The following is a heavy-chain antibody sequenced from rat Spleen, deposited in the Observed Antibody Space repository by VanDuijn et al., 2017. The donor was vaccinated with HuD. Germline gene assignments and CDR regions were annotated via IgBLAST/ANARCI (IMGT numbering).Heavy chain of an antibody. CDR2: ISYSGST. J-gene: IGHJ4*01. V-gene: IGHV3-1*01. D-gene: IGHD1-9*01. Sequence: EVQLQESGPGLVKPSQSLSLTCSVTNYSITSDYWGWIRKFPGSKMEWMGYISYSGSTSYNPSLKSRISITRDTSKNQFFLQLNSVTTEDTATYYCVREGGYNPYVMDAWGQGASVTVSS. CDR3: VREGGYNPYVMDA. CDR1: NYSITSDY.